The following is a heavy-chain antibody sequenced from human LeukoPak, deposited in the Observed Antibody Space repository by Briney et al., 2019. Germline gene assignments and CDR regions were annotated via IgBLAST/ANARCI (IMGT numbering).Heavy chain of an antibody. CDR3: AKNWGSFSWFFDL. Sequence: GGSLRLSCASSGLTFSSYAMSWVRQAPGKGLEWVSGISGSGVNTFYADSVKGRFTISRDNSRNTLYLQMNSLRADDTALYYCAKNWGSFSWFFDLWGRGTLVTVSS. V-gene: IGHV3-23*01. CDR2: ISGSGVNT. CDR1: GLTFSSYA. J-gene: IGHJ2*01. D-gene: IGHD2/OR15-2a*01.